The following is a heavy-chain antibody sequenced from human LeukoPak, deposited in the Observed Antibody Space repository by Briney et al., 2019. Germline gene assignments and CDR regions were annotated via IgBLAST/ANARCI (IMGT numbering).Heavy chain of an antibody. V-gene: IGHV3-48*01. CDR2: ISSSSSTI. Sequence: GGSLRVFCAASGFTFSSYAMSWVRQAPGKGLEWVSYISSSSSTIYYADSVKGRFTISRENPKKSLYPQMNSLRADDTAVYYCARGPPSYYYYYMDVWGKGTTVTVSS. J-gene: IGHJ6*03. CDR1: GFTFSSYA. CDR3: ARGPPSYYYYYMDV.